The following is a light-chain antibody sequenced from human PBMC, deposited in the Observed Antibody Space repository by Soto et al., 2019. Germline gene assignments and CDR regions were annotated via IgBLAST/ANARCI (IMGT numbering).Light chain of an antibody. J-gene: IGLJ2*01. CDR2: DNN. CDR1: SSDIGRHS. CDR3: AAWDDSLNGVL. Sequence: QSVLSQPPSASGTPGQRVTSACSGSSSDIGRHSVSWYQQLPGTAPKLLIYDNNQRPSGVPDRFSGSRSGTSASLAISGLQSEDEADYYCAAWDDSLNGVLFGGGTKLTVL. V-gene: IGLV1-44*01.